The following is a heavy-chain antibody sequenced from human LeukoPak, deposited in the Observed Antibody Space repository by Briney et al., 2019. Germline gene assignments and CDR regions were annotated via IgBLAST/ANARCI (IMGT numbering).Heavy chain of an antibody. J-gene: IGHJ3*01. CDR1: GDSVSGHY. Sequence: PSETLSLTCTASGDSVSGHYWSWIRQTPGKGLEWIGYVSYSGGTNYNPSLKRRVSISLDTSKNQFSLKLSSPAAADPAVYYCARAPMAITTSAFPDAFDFWGQGTMVTVSS. V-gene: IGHV4-59*02. D-gene: IGHD5-12*01. CDR2: VSYSGGT. CDR3: ARAPMAITTSAFPDAFDF.